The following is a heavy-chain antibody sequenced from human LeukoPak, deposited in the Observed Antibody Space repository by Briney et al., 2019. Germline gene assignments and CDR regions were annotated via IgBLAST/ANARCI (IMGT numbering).Heavy chain of an antibody. V-gene: IGHV1-46*01. D-gene: IGHD2-15*01. CDR1: GYTFTSSY. J-gene: IGHJ4*02. CDR3: AREIEVGFDY. CDR2: INPSGGST. Sequence: ASVKVSCKPSGYTFTSSYMHWGRQAPGQGLEWRGIINPSGGSTSYAQKFQGRVTITRDTSTSTVYMELSSLRSEDTAVYYCAREIEVGFDYWGQGTLVTVSS.